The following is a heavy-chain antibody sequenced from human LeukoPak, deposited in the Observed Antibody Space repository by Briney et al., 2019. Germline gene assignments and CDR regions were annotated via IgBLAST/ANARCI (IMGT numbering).Heavy chain of an antibody. D-gene: IGHD3-10*01. CDR2: ISSSGSTR. Sequence: GGSLRLSCAASGFTFNDCYMNWIRQAPGKGLEWVSYISSSGSTRYYADSLKGQFTISRDNAGNSLYLQMDSLRADDTAVYYCARDRSRMVRGIDALDLWGQGTMVTVSS. J-gene: IGHJ3*01. CDR1: GFTFNDCY. CDR3: ARDRSRMVRGIDALDL. V-gene: IGHV3-11*01.